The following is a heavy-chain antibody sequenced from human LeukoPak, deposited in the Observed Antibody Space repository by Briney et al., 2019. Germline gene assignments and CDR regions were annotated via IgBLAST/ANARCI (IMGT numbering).Heavy chain of an antibody. CDR2: ISGSGGST. J-gene: IGHJ6*02. Sequence: GGSLRLSCAASGFTFSSYAMSWVRQAPGKGLEWVSAISGSGGSTYYADSVKGRFTISRDNSKNTLYPQMNSLRAEDTAVYYCARVPAGNWNFNVGYYYYGMDVWGQGTTVTVSS. CDR1: GFTFSSYA. V-gene: IGHV3-23*01. CDR3: ARVPAGNWNFNVGYYYYGMDV. D-gene: IGHD1-1*01.